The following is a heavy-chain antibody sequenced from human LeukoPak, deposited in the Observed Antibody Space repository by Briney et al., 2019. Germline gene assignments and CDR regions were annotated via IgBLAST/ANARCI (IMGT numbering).Heavy chain of an antibody. J-gene: IGHJ3*02. CDR2: IYYSGST. CDR3: ARVYGGIDVLTGLDAFDI. CDR1: GGSISSYY. Sequence: SETLSLTCTVSGGSISSYYWSWIRQPPGKGLEWIGYIYYSGSTNYNPSLKSRISISVDTSKNQFSLKLSSVAAADTAVYYCARVYGGIDVLTGLDAFDIWGQGTMVTVSS. V-gene: IGHV4-59*12. D-gene: IGHD3-9*01.